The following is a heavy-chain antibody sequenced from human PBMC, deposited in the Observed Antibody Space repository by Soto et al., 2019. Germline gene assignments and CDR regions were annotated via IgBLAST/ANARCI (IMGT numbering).Heavy chain of an antibody. J-gene: IGHJ5*02. D-gene: IGHD3-3*01. V-gene: IGHV1-8*01. CDR1: GYTFTSYD. CDR3: VREHALYDFWSGYYVRDWFDP. Sequence: GASVKVSCKASGYTFTSYDINWVRQATGQGLEWMGWMNPNSGNTGYAQKFQGRVTMTRNTSISTAYMELSSLRSEDTAVYYCVREHALYDFWSGYYVRDWFDPRGQGTLVTVSS. CDR2: MNPNSGNT.